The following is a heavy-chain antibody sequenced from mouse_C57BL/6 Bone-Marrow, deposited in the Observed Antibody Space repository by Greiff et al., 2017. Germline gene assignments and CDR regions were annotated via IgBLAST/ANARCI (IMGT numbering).Heavy chain of an antibody. J-gene: IGHJ2*01. D-gene: IGHD3-2*01. CDR3: AREDKHGFGGD. CDR1: GYAFSSYW. V-gene: IGHV1-80*01. CDR2: ICPGDGDT. Sequence: QVQLKESGAELVKPGASVKISCTASGYAFSSYWMNWVKQRPGKGLEWIGQICPGDGDTNYNGKVKGRATLTADNTSSTADIQLSSLTSEDSSVYSWAREDKHGFGGDWGQGTTLTVSS.